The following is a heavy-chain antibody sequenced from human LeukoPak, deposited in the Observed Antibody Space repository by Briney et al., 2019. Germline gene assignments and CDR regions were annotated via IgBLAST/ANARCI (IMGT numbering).Heavy chain of an antibody. CDR1: GGSISSNSYY. CDR2: IYHSGTT. V-gene: IGHV4-39*07. D-gene: IGHD6-13*01. CDR3: ARMYSSSWYLNY. J-gene: IGHJ4*02. Sequence: SETLSLTCIVSGGSISSNSYYWDWIRQPPGKGLEWIGTIYHSGTTYYNPSLKSRVTISVDTSKNQFSLKLSSVTAADTAVYYCARMYSSSWYLNYWGQGTLVTVSS.